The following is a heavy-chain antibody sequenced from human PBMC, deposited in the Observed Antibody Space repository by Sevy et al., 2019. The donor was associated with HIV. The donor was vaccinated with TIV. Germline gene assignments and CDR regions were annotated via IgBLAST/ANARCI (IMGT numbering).Heavy chain of an antibody. J-gene: IGHJ4*02. D-gene: IGHD6-13*01. CDR1: GFTFSNYA. CDR2: INASGGTT. Sequence: GGSLRLSCAASGFTFSNYAMSWVRQAPGKGLEWVSAINASGGTTFFADSVKGRFTISRDNSKNTMYLQMNSLKVEDTAVYYCAKSPSSPGSSSTWATFDYWGQGTLVTVSS. V-gene: IGHV3-23*01. CDR3: AKSPSSPGSSSTWATFDY.